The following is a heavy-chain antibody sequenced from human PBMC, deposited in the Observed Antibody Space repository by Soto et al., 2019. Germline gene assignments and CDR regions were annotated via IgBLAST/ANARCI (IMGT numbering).Heavy chain of an antibody. Sequence: TLSLTCSVSGFSITSYYLSWILQSAGGGREWMGRINTDGLSTYSPSFKSRLTMSLDTSKSQVSLRLISVTAADTAVYFCARVPVAVAATEDYYGLDVWGQGTTVTVSS. V-gene: IGHV4-4*07. D-gene: IGHD2-15*01. J-gene: IGHJ6*02. CDR1: GFSITSYY. CDR3: ARVPVAVAATEDYYGLDV. CDR2: INTDGLS.